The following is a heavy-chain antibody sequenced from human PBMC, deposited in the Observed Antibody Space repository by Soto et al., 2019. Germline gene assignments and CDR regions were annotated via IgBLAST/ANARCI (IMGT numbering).Heavy chain of an antibody. CDR2: ISYDATNN. D-gene: IGHD3-10*01. CDR3: AKDSGFYGSGEFYDF. V-gene: IGHV3-30*18. J-gene: IGHJ4*02. CDR1: GFTFSTYG. Sequence: RLSCEASGFTFSTYGMHWVRHAPGRGLEWVSFISYDATNNYYTDSVKGRFTISRDNSHNTQYLQMNSLRAEDTAVYYCAKDSGFYGSGEFYDFWGQGTLVTVSS.